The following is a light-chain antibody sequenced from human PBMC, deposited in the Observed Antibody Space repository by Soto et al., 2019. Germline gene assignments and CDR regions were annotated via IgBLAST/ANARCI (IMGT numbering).Light chain of an antibody. CDR1: SSDVGGYNY. CDR3: SSYTNSDTWV. Sequence: QSVLTQPASVSGSPGQSITISCTGTSSDVGGYNYVSWYQQHPGQVPKLTIYEVTNRPSGVSSRFSGSESGNTASLTISGLQAEDEADYYCSSYTNSDTWVFGGGTKVTVL. J-gene: IGLJ3*02. CDR2: EVT. V-gene: IGLV2-14*01.